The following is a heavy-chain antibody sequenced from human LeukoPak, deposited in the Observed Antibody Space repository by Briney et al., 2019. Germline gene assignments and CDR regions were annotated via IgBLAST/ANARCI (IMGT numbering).Heavy chain of an antibody. D-gene: IGHD6-13*01. V-gene: IGHV1-69*05. Sequence: SVKVYCKASGGTFSSYAISWVRQAPGQGLEWMGRIIPIFGTANYAQKFQGRVTITTDESTSTAYMELSSLRSEDTAVYYCARSTAAGTSDFDYWGQGTLVTVSS. CDR3: ARSTAAGTSDFDY. J-gene: IGHJ4*02. CDR2: IIPIFGTA. CDR1: GGTFSSYA.